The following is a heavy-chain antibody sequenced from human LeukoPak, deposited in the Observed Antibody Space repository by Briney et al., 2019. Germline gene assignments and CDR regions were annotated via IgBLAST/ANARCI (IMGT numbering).Heavy chain of an antibody. CDR2: IRSKANSYAT. Sequence: GGSLRLSCAASGFTFSGSAMHWVRQASGKGLEWVGRIRSKANSYATAYAASVKGRFTISRDDSKNTAYLQMNSLKTEDTAVYYCTRLEVMTTVTTTLWGQGTLVTVSP. CDR3: TRLEVMTTVTTTL. D-gene: IGHD4-17*01. V-gene: IGHV3-73*01. CDR1: GFTFSGSA. J-gene: IGHJ4*02.